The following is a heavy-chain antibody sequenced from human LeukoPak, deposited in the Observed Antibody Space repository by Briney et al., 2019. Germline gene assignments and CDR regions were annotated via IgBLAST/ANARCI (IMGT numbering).Heavy chain of an antibody. Sequence: ASVKVSCKASGYTFTGYYMHWVRQAPGQGLEWMGWINPNSGGTNYAQKFQRWVTMTRDTSISTAYMELSRLRSDDTAVYYCAREWRYYYGSGSYSTFDYWGQGTLVTVSS. CDR3: AREWRYYYGSGSYSTFDY. V-gene: IGHV1-2*04. CDR1: GYTFTGYY. J-gene: IGHJ4*02. D-gene: IGHD3-10*01. CDR2: INPNSGGT.